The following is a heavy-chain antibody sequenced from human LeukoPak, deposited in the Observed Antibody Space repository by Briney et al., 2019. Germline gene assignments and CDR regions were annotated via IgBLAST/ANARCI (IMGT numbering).Heavy chain of an antibody. CDR2: ISYDGSNK. V-gene: IGHV3-30-3*01. J-gene: IGHJ6*02. CDR1: GFTFSSYA. CDR3: AREKLITMIVVVVDYYGMDV. Sequence: GGSLRLSCAASGFTFSSYAMHWVRQAPGKGLEWVAVISYDGSNKYYADSVKGRFTISRDNSKNTLYLQMNSLRAEDTAVYYCAREKLITMIVVVVDYYGMDVWGQGTTVTVSS. D-gene: IGHD3-22*01.